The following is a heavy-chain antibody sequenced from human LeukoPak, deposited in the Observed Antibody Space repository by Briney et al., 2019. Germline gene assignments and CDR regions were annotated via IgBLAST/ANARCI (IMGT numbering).Heavy chain of an antibody. CDR3: ASGPTGQID. CDR2: INTKTRNP. D-gene: IGHD2/OR15-2a*01. V-gene: IGHV7-4-1*02. J-gene: IGHJ4*02. CDR1: GYTFTSYA. Sequence: ASVKVSCKASGYTFTSYAMNWVRQAPGQGLEWMGWINTKTRNPTYGQGFTGRFVFSLDTSVSTAYLQISSLKAEDTAVYYCASGPTGQIDWGQGTLVTVSS.